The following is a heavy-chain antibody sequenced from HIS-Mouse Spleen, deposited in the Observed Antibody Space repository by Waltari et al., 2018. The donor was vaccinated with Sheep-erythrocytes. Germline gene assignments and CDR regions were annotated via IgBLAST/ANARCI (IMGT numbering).Heavy chain of an antibody. V-gene: IGHV1-69*04. CDR3: AQTGATTPHFDY. Sequence: QVQLVQSGAEVKKPGSSVKVSCKASGGTFSSYAISWVRPAPGQELEWLGMFIPIMGIAKYAQTFQGRVTITADKSTSTAYMELSSLRSEDTAVYYCAQTGATTPHFDYWGHGTLVTVAS. D-gene: IGHD1-26*01. J-gene: IGHJ4*01. CDR2: FIPIMGIA. CDR1: GGTFSSYA.